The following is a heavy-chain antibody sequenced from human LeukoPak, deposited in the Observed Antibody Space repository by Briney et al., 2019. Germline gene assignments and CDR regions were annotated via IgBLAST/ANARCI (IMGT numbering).Heavy chain of an antibody. CDR3: ARDYGGSGSYYNWFDP. CDR2: IYHSGST. J-gene: IGHJ5*02. D-gene: IGHD3-10*01. Sequence: KPSQTLSLTCAVSGGSISSGGYSWSWIRQPPGKGLEWIGYIYHSGSTYYNPSLKSRVTISVDRSKNLFSLKLSSVTAADTAVYYCARDYGGSGSYYNWFDPWGQGTLVTVSS. CDR1: GGSISSGGYS. V-gene: IGHV4-30-2*01.